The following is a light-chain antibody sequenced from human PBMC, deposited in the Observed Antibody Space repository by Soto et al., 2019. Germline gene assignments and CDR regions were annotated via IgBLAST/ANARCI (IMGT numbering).Light chain of an antibody. V-gene: IGKV1-9*01. J-gene: IGKJ1*01. CDR1: QGISSY. CDR2: AAS. Sequence: LTQSPAILSVSPGERVTITCRASQGISSYLAWYQQKPGKAPKLLIYAASTLQSGVPSRFSGSGSGTEFTLTISSLQPDDFATYYCQQYNSYSWTFGQGTKVDI. CDR3: QQYNSYSWT.